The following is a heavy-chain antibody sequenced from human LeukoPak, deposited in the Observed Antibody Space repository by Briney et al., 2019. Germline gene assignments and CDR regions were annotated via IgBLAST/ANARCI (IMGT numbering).Heavy chain of an antibody. CDR2: TYYRSKWYN. CDR3: ARVGYSSVWTPFAMDV. J-gene: IGHJ6*02. D-gene: IGHD6-19*01. V-gene: IGHV6-1*01. CDR1: GDSVSSNSAA. Sequence: SQTLSLICAISGDSVSSNSAAWNWIRQSPSRGLELLGRTYYRSKWYNDYAVSVKSRITINPDTSKNQFSLQLNSVTPEDTAVYYCARVGYSSVWTPFAMDVWGQGTTVTVSS.